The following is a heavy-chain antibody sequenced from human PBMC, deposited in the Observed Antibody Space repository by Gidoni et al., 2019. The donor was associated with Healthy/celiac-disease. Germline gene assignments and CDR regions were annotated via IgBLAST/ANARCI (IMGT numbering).Heavy chain of an antibody. Sequence: QVQLQESGPGLVKPSQTLSLTCTVSGGSISSGSYYWSWIRQPAGKGLEWIGRIYTSGSTNYNPSLKSRVTISVDTSKNQFSLKLSSVTAADTAVYYCARGRFLEWFPAGPSNWFDPWGQGTLVTVSS. V-gene: IGHV4-61*02. J-gene: IGHJ5*02. CDR1: GGSISSGSYY. CDR2: IYTSGST. CDR3: ARGRFLEWFPAGPSNWFDP. D-gene: IGHD3-3*01.